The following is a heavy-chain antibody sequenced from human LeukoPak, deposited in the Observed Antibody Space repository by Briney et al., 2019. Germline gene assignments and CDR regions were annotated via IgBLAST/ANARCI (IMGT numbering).Heavy chain of an antibody. CDR2: IYYSGST. CDR3: AREKTVTGAYYFDY. Sequence: SETLSLTCAVSGGSISSGGYSWSWIRQPPGKGLEWIGYIYYSGSTYYNPSLKSRVTISVDTSKNQFSLKLSSVTAADTAVYYCAREKTVTGAYYFDYWGQGTLVTVPS. D-gene: IGHD4-17*01. CDR1: GGSISSGGYS. J-gene: IGHJ4*02. V-gene: IGHV4-30-2*05.